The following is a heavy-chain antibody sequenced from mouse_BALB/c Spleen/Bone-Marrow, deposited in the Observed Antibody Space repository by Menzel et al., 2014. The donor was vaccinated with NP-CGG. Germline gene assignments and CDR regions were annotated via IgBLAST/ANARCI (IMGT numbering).Heavy chain of an antibody. CDR1: GFTFSDYY. CDR3: ARQLAYAMDY. D-gene: IGHD4-1*01. Sequence: EAQGVESGGGLVQPGGSLKLSCATSGFTFSDYYMHWVRQTPEKRLEWVAYITKGGGSTYYPDIVKGRFTISRDNAKNTLYLQMSRLKSEDTAMYYCARQLAYAMDYWGQGTSVTVSS. V-gene: IGHV5-12*02. J-gene: IGHJ4*01. CDR2: ITKGGGST.